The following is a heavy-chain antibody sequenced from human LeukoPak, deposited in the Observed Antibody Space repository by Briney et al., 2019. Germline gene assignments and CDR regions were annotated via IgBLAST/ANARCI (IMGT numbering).Heavy chain of an antibody. CDR1: GFTFSSYE. V-gene: IGHV3-48*03. CDR3: AREDLGYYDILTGYYMASGIDY. CDR2: ISSSGSTI. Sequence: PGGSLRLSCAASGFTFSSYEMNWVRQAPGKGLEWVSYISSSGSTIYYADSVKGRFTISRDNAKNSLYLQMNSLRAEDTAVYYCAREDLGYYDILTGYYMASGIDYWGQGTLVTVSS. J-gene: IGHJ4*02. D-gene: IGHD3-9*01.